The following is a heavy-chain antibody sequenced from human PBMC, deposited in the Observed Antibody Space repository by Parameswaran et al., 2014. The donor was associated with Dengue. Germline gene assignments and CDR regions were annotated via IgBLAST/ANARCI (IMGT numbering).Heavy chain of an antibody. CDR3: ARESVLRSGYDPGVGY. Sequence: VRQMPGKGLEWVANIKQDGSEKYYVDSVKGRFTISRDNAKNSLYLQMNGLRAEDTAVYYCARESVLRSGYDPGVGYWGQGTLVTVSS. D-gene: IGHD5-12*01. CDR2: IKQDGSEK. J-gene: IGHJ4*02. V-gene: IGHV3-7*04.